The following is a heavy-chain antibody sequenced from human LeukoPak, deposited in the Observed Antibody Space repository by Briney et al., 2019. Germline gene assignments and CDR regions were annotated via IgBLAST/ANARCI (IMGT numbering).Heavy chain of an antibody. V-gene: IGHV4-38-2*02. CDR3: ARRPYNWNYFEY. J-gene: IGHJ4*02. CDR1: GYSISSGYY. CDR2: ICHSGST. Sequence: SETLSLTCTVSGYSISSGYYWGWIRQPPGKGLEWIGSICHSGSTYYNPSLKSRVTISVDTSKNQFSLKLSSVTAADTAVYYCARRPYNWNYFEYWGQGTLVTVSS. D-gene: IGHD1-20*01.